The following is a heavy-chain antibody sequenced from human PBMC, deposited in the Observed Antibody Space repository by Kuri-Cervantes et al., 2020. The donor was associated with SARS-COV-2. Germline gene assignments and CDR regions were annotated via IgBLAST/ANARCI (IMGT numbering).Heavy chain of an antibody. D-gene: IGHD3-22*01. J-gene: IGHJ5*02. V-gene: IGHV4-34*01. CDR2: INDSGST. CDR1: GGSFSGYY. CDR3: ARWNYYDSSGYYPYWFDP. Sequence: SETLSLTCAVYGGSFSGYYWSWIRQPPGKGLEWIGEINDSGSTNCNPSLKSRVTISVDTSKNQFSLKLSSVTAADTAVYYCARWNYYDSSGYYPYWFDPWGQGTLVTVSS.